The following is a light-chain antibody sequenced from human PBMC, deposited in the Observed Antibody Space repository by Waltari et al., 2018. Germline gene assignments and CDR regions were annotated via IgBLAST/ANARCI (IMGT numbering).Light chain of an antibody. J-gene: IGKJ1*01. Sequence: DIQMTQFPSTLSASVGDRVNITCRASQSVSSVLAWYQPKPGKAPKLLIYKASTLEGGVPSRFSGCGSGTEFTLTISSLQPDDFATYYCQQYNTYSTFGQGTKVDIK. CDR2: KAS. CDR1: QSVSSV. V-gene: IGKV1-5*03. CDR3: QQYNTYST.